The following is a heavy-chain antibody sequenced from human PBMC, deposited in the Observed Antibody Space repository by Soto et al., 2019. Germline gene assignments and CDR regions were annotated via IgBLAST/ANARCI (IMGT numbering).Heavy chain of an antibody. J-gene: IGHJ4*02. CDR2: ISYDGSNK. CDR3: AKYSSSGYLNY. Sequence: QVQLVESGGGVVQPGRSLRLSCAASGFTFSSYGMHWVRQAPGKGLEWVAVISYDGSNKYYADSVKGRFTISRDNSKNTLYLQMNSLRAEDTAVYYCAKYSSSGYLNYWGQGTLVTVSS. D-gene: IGHD6-19*01. CDR1: GFTFSSYG. V-gene: IGHV3-30*18.